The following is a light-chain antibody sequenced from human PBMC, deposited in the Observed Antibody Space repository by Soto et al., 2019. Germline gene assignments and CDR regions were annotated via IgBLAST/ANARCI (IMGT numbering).Light chain of an antibody. V-gene: IGKV3-20*01. CDR3: QQYDASPPYT. CDR2: AAS. CDR1: QSVSSSY. J-gene: IGKJ2*01. Sequence: EIVLTQSPGTLSLSPGERATLSCRASQSVSSSYLAWYQQKPGQAPRLLIYAASIRATGVPDRFSGSGSGTDFTLTISRLEPEDSAVYYCQQYDASPPYTFGQGTKVDIK.